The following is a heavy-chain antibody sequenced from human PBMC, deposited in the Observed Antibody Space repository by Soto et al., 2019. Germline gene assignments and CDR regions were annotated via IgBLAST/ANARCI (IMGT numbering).Heavy chain of an antibody. D-gene: IGHD6-13*01. V-gene: IGHV4-34*01. CDR3: ASGIRGVGAAGAVAWFDP. J-gene: IGHJ5*02. CDR1: DGSFSGYY. CDR2: INHVGNT. Sequence: QAQLQQWGAGLLKPSEPLSLTCAVSDGSFSGYYWRWIRQPPGNVLEWIGAINHVGNTKYNPSLKSRVTISVDPSKKQFSLNLSSVTAADTAVYYCASGIRGVGAAGAVAWFDPWGQGTLVTVSS.